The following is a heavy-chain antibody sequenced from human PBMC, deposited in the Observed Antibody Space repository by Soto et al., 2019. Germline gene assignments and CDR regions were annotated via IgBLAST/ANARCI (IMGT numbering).Heavy chain of an antibody. V-gene: IGHV4-4*07. D-gene: IGHD4-17*01. CDR1: GGSISSYY. CDR2: IYTSGST. Sequence: QVQLQESGPGLVKPSETLSLTCTVSGGSISSYYWSWIRQPAGKGLEWIGRIYTSGSTNYNPSLKSRVTMSVDTSKNQFSLKLSSVNAAETDVYYCAREGVDGDYVGTFYYWGQGTLVTVSS. J-gene: IGHJ4*02. CDR3: AREGVDGDYVGTFYY.